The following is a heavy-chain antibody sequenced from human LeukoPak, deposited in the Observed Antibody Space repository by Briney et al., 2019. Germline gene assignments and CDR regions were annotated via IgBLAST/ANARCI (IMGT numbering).Heavy chain of an antibody. CDR2: IYPGDSDT. CDR3: ARRPGDSSGNHFDY. Sequence: GESLKISCKGSGYSFTSHWIGWVRQLPGKGLEWLGIIYPGDSDTRYSPSFQGQVTISADKSNSTAYLQWSSLKASDTAMYYCARRPGDSSGNHFDYWGQGTLVTVSS. CDR1: GYSFTSHW. J-gene: IGHJ4*02. V-gene: IGHV5-51*01. D-gene: IGHD3-22*01.